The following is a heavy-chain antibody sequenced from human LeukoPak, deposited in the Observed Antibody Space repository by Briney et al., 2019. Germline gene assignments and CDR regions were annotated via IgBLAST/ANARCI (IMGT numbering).Heavy chain of an antibody. V-gene: IGHV3-7*02. J-gene: IGHJ4*02. Sequence: GGSLRLSCADSGVTFSSYWMSCVLQAPGRGLEWVANIKQDGSEKYYVDSVKGRFTISRDNAKNSLYLQMNSLRAEDTAVYYCASHCSGYWSWGQGTLVTVSS. CDR1: GVTFSSYW. CDR3: ASHCSGYWS. D-gene: IGHD3-22*01. CDR2: IKQDGSEK.